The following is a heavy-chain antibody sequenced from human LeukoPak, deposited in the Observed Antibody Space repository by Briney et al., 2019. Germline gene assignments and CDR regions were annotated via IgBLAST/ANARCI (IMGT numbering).Heavy chain of an antibody. J-gene: IGHJ4*02. CDR1: GGSISSSAYY. D-gene: IGHD6-19*01. Sequence: SETLSLTCTVSGGSISSSAYYWGWIRQPPGKGLEWIGSIYYNTNTYYNPSLKSRVTISVDTSKNQFSLKLSSVTAADTAVYYCARDMGSGWYGGYFDYWGQGTLVTVSS. V-gene: IGHV4-39*07. CDR2: IYYNTNT. CDR3: ARDMGSGWYGGYFDY.